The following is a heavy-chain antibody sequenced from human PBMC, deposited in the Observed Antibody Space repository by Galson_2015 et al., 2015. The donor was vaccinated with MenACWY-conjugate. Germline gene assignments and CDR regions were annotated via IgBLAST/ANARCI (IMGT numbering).Heavy chain of an antibody. V-gene: IGHV3-15*01. CDR3: TTVPLRITMVRGVSYYYYGMDV. Sequence: SLRLSCAASGFTFSNAWMSWVRQAPGKGLEWVGRIKSKTDGGTTDYAAPVKGRLTISRDDSKNTLYLQMNSLKTEDTAVYYCTTVPLRITMVRGVSYYYYGMDVWGQGTTVTVSS. D-gene: IGHD3-10*01. J-gene: IGHJ6*02. CDR1: GFTFSNAW. CDR2: IKSKTDGGTT.